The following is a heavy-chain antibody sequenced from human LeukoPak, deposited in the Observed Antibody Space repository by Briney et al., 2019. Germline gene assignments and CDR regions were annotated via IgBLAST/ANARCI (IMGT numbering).Heavy chain of an antibody. CDR1: GGTISSCY. CDR2: IYTDGST. Sequence: SETLSLTCTASGGTISSCYWSWIRQPAGKGLEWVGRIYTDGSTNYTPSLKSRVTMSVDTSKSQFSLKLSTVTAADTAVYYCARHRGSITIFGVAFDDWGQGTLVTVSS. V-gene: IGHV4-4*07. CDR3: ARHRGSITIFGVAFDD. D-gene: IGHD3-3*01. J-gene: IGHJ4*02.